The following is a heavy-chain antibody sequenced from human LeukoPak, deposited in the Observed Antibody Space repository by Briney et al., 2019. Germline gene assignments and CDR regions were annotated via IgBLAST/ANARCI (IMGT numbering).Heavy chain of an antibody. CDR3: ARDRVAQITFDY. D-gene: IGHD1-14*01. CDR1: GFTFDDYA. Sequence: GGSLRLSCAASGFTFDDYAMHWVRQAPGKGLEWLSYISARSSTIYYADSVKGRFTISRDNGKNSLFLHMNSLRAEDTAVYYCARDRVAQITFDYWGQGALVTVSS. V-gene: IGHV3-48*01. J-gene: IGHJ4*02. CDR2: ISARSSTI.